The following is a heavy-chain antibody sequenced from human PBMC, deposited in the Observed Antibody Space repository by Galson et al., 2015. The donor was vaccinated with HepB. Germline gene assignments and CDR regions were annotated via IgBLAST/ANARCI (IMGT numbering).Heavy chain of an antibody. CDR2: IKTKTDGGTT. Sequence: SLRLSCAVSGFNFTTAWMSWVRQAPGKGLEWVGRIKTKTDGGTTDYAAPVKGRFTISRHDSENTLYLQMNSLKTEDTAVYYCTTGPAGTPYYWGQGTLVTVSS. CDR3: TTGPAGTPYY. V-gene: IGHV3-15*01. J-gene: IGHJ4*02. CDR1: GFNFTTAW. D-gene: IGHD1-7*01.